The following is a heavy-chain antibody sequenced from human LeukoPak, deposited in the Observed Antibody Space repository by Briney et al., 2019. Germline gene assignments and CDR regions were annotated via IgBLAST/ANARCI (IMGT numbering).Heavy chain of an antibody. CDR1: GFTFRRYW. J-gene: IGHJ6*02. CDR2: INHNGNVN. Sequence: GSLGLSFAGLGFTFRRYWMEWGRQASGEGLEWVASINHNGNVNYYVDSVKGRFTISRDNAKNSLYLQMSNLRAEDTAVYFCARGGGLDVWGQGATVTVSS. CDR3: ARGGGLDV. D-gene: IGHD3-16*01. V-gene: IGHV3-7*03.